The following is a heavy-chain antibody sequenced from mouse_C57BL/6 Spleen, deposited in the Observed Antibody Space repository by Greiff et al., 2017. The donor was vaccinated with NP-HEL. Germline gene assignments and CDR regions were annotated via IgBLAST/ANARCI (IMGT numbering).Heavy chain of an antibody. CDR1: GFTFSDYG. Sequence: EVKLMESGGGLVKPGGSLKLSCAASGFTFSDYGMHWVRQAPEKGLEWVAYISSGSSTIYYADTVKGRFTISRDNAKNTLLLQMTSLRSEDTAMYYCARPYYGSSFDYWGQGTTLTVSS. D-gene: IGHD1-1*01. CDR2: ISSGSSTI. V-gene: IGHV5-17*01. CDR3: ARPYYGSSFDY. J-gene: IGHJ2*01.